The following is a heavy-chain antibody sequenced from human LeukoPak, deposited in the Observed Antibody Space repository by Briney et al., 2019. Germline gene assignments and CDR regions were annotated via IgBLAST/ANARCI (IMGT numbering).Heavy chain of an antibody. CDR3: ARDKGEGYYYGSGSSLVDYYMDV. D-gene: IGHD3-10*01. V-gene: IGHV3-48*01. Sequence: GGSLRLSCAASGFTFSSYSMNWVRQAPGKGLEWVSYINSSSSTIYYADSVKGRFTISRDNAKNSLYLQMNSLRAEDTAVYYCARDKGEGYYYGSGSSLVDYYMDVWGKGTTVTVSS. CDR1: GFTFSSYS. CDR2: INSSSSTI. J-gene: IGHJ6*03.